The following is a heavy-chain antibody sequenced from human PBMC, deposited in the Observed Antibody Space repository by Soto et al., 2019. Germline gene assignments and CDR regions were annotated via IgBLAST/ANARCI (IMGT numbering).Heavy chain of an antibody. J-gene: IGHJ6*02. CDR2: IRSSSKYI. Sequence: SLRLSCAASGFTFSSYSINWVRQAPGKGLEWVSSIRSSSKYIYYADSVKGRFTISRDNAKNSLYLQMNSLRAEDTAVYYCARSRELYYNGMDVWGQGTTVTVSS. V-gene: IGHV3-21*01. D-gene: IGHD1-7*01. CDR3: ARSRELYYNGMDV. CDR1: GFTFSSYS.